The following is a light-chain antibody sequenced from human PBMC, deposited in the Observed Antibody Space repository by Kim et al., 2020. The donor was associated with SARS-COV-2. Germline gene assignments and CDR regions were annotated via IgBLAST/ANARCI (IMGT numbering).Light chain of an antibody. V-gene: IGKV3-20*01. Sequence: WSPGERATLSCRASQSVSSSYLAWYQQKPGQAPRLLIYGASSRATGIPDRFSGSGSGTDFTLTISGLEPEDLAVYYCQQYGSSPPTFGQGTKLEI. CDR3: QQYGSSPPT. CDR2: GAS. CDR1: QSVSSSY. J-gene: IGKJ2*01.